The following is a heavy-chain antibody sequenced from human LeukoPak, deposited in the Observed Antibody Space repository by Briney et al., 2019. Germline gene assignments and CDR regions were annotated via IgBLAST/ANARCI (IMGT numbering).Heavy chain of an antibody. Sequence: SETLSLTCTVSGGSISSYYWTWIRQPPGKGLEWIGEINQSGITNYNSSLKSRVTISLDTSKNQFSLKLSSVTAADTAVYYCARRGYGALDYWGQGTLVTVSS. CDR1: GGSISSYY. CDR3: ARRGYGALDY. D-gene: IGHD4-17*01. V-gene: IGHV4-34*01. J-gene: IGHJ4*02. CDR2: INQSGIT.